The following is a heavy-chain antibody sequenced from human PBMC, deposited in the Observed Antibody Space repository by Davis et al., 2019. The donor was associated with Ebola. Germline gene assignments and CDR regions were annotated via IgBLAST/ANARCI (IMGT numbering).Heavy chain of an antibody. CDR3: ALERAYGYYDSSGYIKGDYFDY. D-gene: IGHD3-22*01. CDR2: IIPIFGTA. V-gene: IGHV1-69*13. Sequence: SVKVSCKASGGTFSSYAISWVRQAPGQGLEWMGGIIPIFGTANYAQKFQGRVTITADESTSTAYMELSSLRSEDTAVYYCALERAYGYYDSSGYIKGDYFDYWGQGTLVTVSS. J-gene: IGHJ4*02. CDR1: GGTFSSYA.